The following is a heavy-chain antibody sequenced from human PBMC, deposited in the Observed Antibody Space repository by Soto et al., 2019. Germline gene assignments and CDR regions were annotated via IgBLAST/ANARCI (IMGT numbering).Heavy chain of an antibody. CDR2: IIPIFGTA. Sequence: QVQLVQSGAEVKKPGSSVKVSCKASGSTFSSYAISWVRQAPGQGLEWMGGIIPIFGTANYAQKFQGRVTITADESTSTAYMELCSLRSEDTAVYYCAREGRPGDGTPAFDYWGQGTLVTVSS. CDR1: GSTFSSYA. V-gene: IGHV1-69*12. CDR3: AREGRPGDGTPAFDY. J-gene: IGHJ4*02. D-gene: IGHD7-27*01.